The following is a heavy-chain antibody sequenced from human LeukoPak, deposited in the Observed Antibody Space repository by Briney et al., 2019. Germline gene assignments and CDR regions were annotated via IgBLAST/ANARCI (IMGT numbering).Heavy chain of an antibody. CDR1: GFTVSSNY. J-gene: IGHJ3*02. CDR2: IYSGGST. Sequence: GGSLRLSCAASGFTVSSNYMSWVRQAPGKGLEWVSVIYSGGSTYYADSVEGRFTISRDNSKNTLYLQMNSLRAEDTAVYYCAREGPGSYYAFDIWGQGTMVTVSS. CDR3: AREGPGSYYAFDI. V-gene: IGHV3-53*01. D-gene: IGHD1-26*01.